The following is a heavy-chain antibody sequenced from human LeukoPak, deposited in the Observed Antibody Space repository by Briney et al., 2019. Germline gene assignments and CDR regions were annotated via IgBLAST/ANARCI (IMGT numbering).Heavy chain of an antibody. CDR3: ARQAPRRGSSWSYDFDY. Sequence: GSLRLSCAASGFTFSSYDMHWVRQATGKGLEWVSAIGTAGDTYYPGSVKGRFTISRENAKNSLYLQMNSLRAGDTAVYYCARQAPRRGSSWSYDFDYWGQGTLVTVSS. J-gene: IGHJ4*02. D-gene: IGHD6-13*01. CDR1: GFTFSSYD. V-gene: IGHV3-13*01. CDR2: IGTAGDT.